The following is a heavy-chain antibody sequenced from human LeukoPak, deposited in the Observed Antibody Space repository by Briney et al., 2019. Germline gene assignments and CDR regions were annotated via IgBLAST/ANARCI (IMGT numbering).Heavy chain of an antibody. CDR1: GFTFSSYW. D-gene: IGHD3-3*01. Sequence: GGSLGLSCAASGFTFSSYWMSWVRQAPGKGLEWVANIKQDGSEKYYVDSVKGRFTISRDNAKNSLYLQMNSLRAEDTAVYYCARAKAYDFWSGYETMYYFDYWGQGTLVTVSS. CDR2: IKQDGSEK. V-gene: IGHV3-7*01. CDR3: ARAKAYDFWSGYETMYYFDY. J-gene: IGHJ4*02.